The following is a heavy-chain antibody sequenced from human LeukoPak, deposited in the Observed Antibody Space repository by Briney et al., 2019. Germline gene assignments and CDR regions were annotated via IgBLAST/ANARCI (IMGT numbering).Heavy chain of an antibody. J-gene: IGHJ6*02. CDR1: GFTFSSYA. CDR2: ISYDGSNK. V-gene: IGHV3-30-3*01. Sequence: GGSLRLSCAASGFTFSSYAMHWVRQAPGKGLEWVAVISYDGSNKYYADSVKGRFTISRDNSKNTLYLQMNSLRAEDTAMYYCAREGYYGMDVWGQGTTVTVSS. CDR3: AREGYYGMDV.